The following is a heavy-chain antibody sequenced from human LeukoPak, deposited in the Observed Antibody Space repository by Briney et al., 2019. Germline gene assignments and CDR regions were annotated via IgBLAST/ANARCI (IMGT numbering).Heavy chain of an antibody. CDR1: GYTFTGYY. V-gene: IGHV1-2*02. CDR2: INPNSGGT. Sequence: GASVKVSCKASGYTFTGYYMHWVRQAPGQGLEWMGWINPNSGGTNYAQKFQGRVTMTRDTSISTAYMELSRLRSDDTAVYYCERKTDHYDFWSGYYTAIDYWGQGTLVTVSS. J-gene: IGHJ4*02. CDR3: ERKTDHYDFWSGYYTAIDY. D-gene: IGHD3-3*01.